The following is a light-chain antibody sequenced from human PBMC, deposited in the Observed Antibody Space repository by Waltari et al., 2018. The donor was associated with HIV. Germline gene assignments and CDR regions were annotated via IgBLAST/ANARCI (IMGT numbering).Light chain of an antibody. Sequence: HSVLTHPPSASGTPAQSVTISCSGRSPNIRIHTVTSYQQLPGTAPKRLIYSNAQRPSGVPDRFSGSKSGTSASLAISGLQSEDEADYYCAAWDDSLNGWVFGGGTKLTVL. CDR3: AAWDDSLNGWV. J-gene: IGLJ3*02. CDR1: SPNIRIHT. V-gene: IGLV1-44*01. CDR2: SNA.